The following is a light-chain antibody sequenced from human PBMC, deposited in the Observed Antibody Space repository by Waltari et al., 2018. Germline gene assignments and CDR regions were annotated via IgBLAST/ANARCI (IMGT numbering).Light chain of an antibody. CDR2: EVN. V-gene: IGLV2-23*02. CDR3: CSYAGTPRVV. Sequence: QSALTQPASVSGSPGQSITISCTGTTNDIGSYNLVSWYQQHPGKAPTVIIFEVNKRPSGVSNRFSGSKSGNTASLTVSGLHPEDEADYYCCSYAGTPRVVFGGGTKLTVL. CDR1: TNDIGSYNL. J-gene: IGLJ2*01.